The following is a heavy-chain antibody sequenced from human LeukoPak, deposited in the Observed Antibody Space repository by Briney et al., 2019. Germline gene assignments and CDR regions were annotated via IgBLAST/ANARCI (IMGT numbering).Heavy chain of an antibody. V-gene: IGHV3-30-3*01. CDR2: ISFDGSKE. J-gene: IGHJ5*02. CDR1: GFTFRSKT. D-gene: IGHD3-10*01. Sequence: GRSLRLSCVASGFTFRSKTMHWVRQAPGKGLEWVAVISFDGSKEFYADSVKGRFTVSRDNSKNTVYLEVNSLGIEDTAVYYCVREANTVVRREVILNWFDPWGQGILVIVSS. CDR3: VREANTVVRREVILNWFDP.